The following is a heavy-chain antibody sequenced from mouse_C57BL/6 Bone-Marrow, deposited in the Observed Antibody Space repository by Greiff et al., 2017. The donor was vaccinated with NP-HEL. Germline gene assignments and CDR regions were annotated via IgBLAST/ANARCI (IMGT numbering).Heavy chain of an antibody. Sequence: QVQLQQPGAELVKPGASVKLSCKASGYTFTSYWMQWVKQRPGQGLEWIGEIDPSDSYTNYNQKFKGKATLTVDTSSSTAYMQLSSRTSEDSAVYYCARDITTVVAKWYFDVWGTGTTVTVSS. CDR3: ARDITTVVAKWYFDV. V-gene: IGHV1-50*01. CDR2: IDPSDSYT. J-gene: IGHJ1*03. CDR1: GYTFTSYW. D-gene: IGHD1-1*01.